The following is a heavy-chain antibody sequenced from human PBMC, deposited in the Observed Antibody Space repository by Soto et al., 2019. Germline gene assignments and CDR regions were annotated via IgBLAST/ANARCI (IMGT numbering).Heavy chain of an antibody. CDR2: ISGSGGNT. CDR1: GFTFSNYA. CDR3: ATDYSTGWARWYFHL. D-gene: IGHD6-19*01. V-gene: IGHV3-23*01. Sequence: EVQLLESGGGLVQPGGSLRLSCAASGFTFSNYAMSWVRQAPGKGLEWVSGISGSGGNTYAADSAKGRFTISGDNSRNTLYLQMNSLRADDTALYYCATDYSTGWARWYFHLWGRGTLVIVSS. J-gene: IGHJ2*01.